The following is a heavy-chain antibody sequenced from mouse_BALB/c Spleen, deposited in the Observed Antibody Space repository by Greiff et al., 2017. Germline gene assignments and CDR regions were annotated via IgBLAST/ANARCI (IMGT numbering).Heavy chain of an antibody. J-gene: IGHJ4*01. CDR3: ARWGLLPAMDY. V-gene: IGHV5-17*02. CDR1: GFTFSSFG. D-gene: IGHD2-3*01. CDR2: ISSGSSTI. Sequence: EVQLVESGGGLVQPGGSRKLSCAASGFTFSSFGMHWVRQAPEKGLEWVAYISSGSSTIYYADTVKGRFTISRDNPKNTLFLQMTSLRSEDTAMYYCARWGLLPAMDYWGQGTSVTVSS.